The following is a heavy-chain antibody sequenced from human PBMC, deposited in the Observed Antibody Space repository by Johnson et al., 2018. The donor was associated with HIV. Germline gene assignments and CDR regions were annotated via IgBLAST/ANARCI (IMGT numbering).Heavy chain of an antibody. CDR1: GLTFSDYD. CDR2: ISSSGSTI. V-gene: IGHV3-11*04. Sequence: QVQLVESGGGLVKPGGSLRLSCAASGLTFSDYDMSWIRQAPGKGLEWVSYISSSGSTIYYADSVEGRFTISRDNAKNSLYLQMKSLRAEDTAVYYCRARIVLEGRVLPDAFDIWGQGTMVTVSS. D-gene: IGHD3-22*01. J-gene: IGHJ3*02. CDR3: RARIVLEGRVLPDAFDI.